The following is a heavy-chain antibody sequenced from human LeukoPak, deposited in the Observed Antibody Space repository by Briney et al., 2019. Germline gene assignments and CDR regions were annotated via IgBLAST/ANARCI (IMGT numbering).Heavy chain of an antibody. Sequence: SETLSLTCTVSGGSISSYYWSWIRQPPGKGLEWIGYIYYSGSTNYNPSLKSRVTISVDTSKNQFSLKLSSVTAADTAVYYCARWSPVRGVIGFDDWGQGTLVTVSS. V-gene: IGHV4-59*01. D-gene: IGHD3-10*01. CDR1: GGSISSYY. CDR3: ARWSPVRGVIGFDD. CDR2: IYYSGST. J-gene: IGHJ4*02.